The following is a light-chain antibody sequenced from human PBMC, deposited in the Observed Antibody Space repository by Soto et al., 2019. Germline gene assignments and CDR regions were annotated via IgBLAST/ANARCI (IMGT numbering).Light chain of an antibody. CDR3: QQYKSYSS. CDR2: KAS. J-gene: IGKJ1*01. Sequence: DIQMTQSPSTLSASVGDRVTITCRASERISSWLAWYQQKPGRPPKLLIYKASDLEDGVPSRFSASGFGTEFTLTISSLQADDVGAYYCQQYKSYSSFGPGTTV. CDR1: ERISSW. V-gene: IGKV1-5*03.